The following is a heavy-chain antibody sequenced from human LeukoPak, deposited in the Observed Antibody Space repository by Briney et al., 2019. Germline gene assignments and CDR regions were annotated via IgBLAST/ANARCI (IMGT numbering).Heavy chain of an antibody. Sequence: GGSLRLSCVASGFTFHDYAMSWVRQVPGKGLEWVSLISGDGGSASYAASVKGRFTISRDNSKNSLYLQMNSLRTEDTAFYYCAKASSGGSSRPIDYWGQGTLVTVSS. V-gene: IGHV3-43*02. CDR3: AKASSGGSSRPIDY. CDR1: GFTFHDYA. J-gene: IGHJ4*02. D-gene: IGHD3-10*01. CDR2: ISGDGGSA.